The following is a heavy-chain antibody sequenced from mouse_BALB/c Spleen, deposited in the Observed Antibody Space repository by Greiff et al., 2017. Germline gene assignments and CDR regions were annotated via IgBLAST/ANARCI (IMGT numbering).Heavy chain of an antibody. D-gene: IGHD2-4*01. V-gene: IGHV3-2*02. CDR1: GYSITSDYA. J-gene: IGHJ3*01. Sequence: VQLKESGPGLVKPSQSLSLTCTVTGYSITSDYAWNWIRQFPGNKLEWMGYISYSGSTSYNPSLKSRISITRDTSKNQFFLQLNSVTTEDTATYYCARMAMITRFAYWGQGTLVTVSA. CDR2: ISYSGST. CDR3: ARMAMITRFAY.